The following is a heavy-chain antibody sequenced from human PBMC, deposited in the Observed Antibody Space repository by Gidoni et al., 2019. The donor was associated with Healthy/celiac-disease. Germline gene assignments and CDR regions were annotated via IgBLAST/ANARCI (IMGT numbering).Heavy chain of an antibody. CDR3: ARSVVGATDWCFDL. CDR2: IGTAGDT. D-gene: IGHD1-26*01. J-gene: IGHJ2*01. Sequence: EVQLVGSGGGLVQHGGSLRLSCAASGVTCSSYDMHWVRQATGKGLEWVSAIGTAGDTYYPGSVKGRFTISRENAKNSLYLQMNSLRAGDTAVYYCARSVVGATDWCFDLWGRGTLVTVSS. CDR1: GVTCSSYD. V-gene: IGHV3-13*01.